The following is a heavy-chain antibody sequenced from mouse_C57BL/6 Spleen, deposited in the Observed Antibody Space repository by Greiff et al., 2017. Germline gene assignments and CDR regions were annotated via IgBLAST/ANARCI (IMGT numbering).Heavy chain of an antibody. CDR3: TTGSLYAMDY. CDR1: GFNIKDDY. D-gene: IGHD6-2*01. J-gene: IGHJ4*01. Sequence: EVKVVESGAELVRPGASVKLSCTASGFNIKDDYMHWVKQRPEQGLEWIGWIDPENGDTEYASKFQGKATITADTSSNTAYLQLSSLTSEDTAVYYCTTGSLYAMDYWGQGTSVTVSS. V-gene: IGHV14-4*01. CDR2: IDPENGDT.